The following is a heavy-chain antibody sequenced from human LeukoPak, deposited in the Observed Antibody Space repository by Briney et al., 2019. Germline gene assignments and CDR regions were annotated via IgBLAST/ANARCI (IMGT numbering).Heavy chain of an antibody. CDR2: ISGNSGSI. D-gene: IGHD5-12*01. CDR1: GFTFEDYN. V-gene: IGHV3-9*01. J-gene: IGHJ4*02. CDR3: ARGSTGGYSGYDATRKYFDY. Sequence: PGGSLRLSCATSGFTFEDYNMHWVRQAPGKGLEWVSGISGNSGSIGYGDSVKGRFTISRDNAKNSLHLQMNSLRAEDTALYYCARGSTGGYSGYDATRKYFDYWGQGTLVTVSS.